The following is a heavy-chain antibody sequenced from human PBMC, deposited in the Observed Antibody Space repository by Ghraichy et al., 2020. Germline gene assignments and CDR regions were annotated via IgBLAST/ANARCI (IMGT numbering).Heavy chain of an antibody. Sequence: SGPTLVKPTQTLTLTCTFSGFSLSTSGVGVGWIRQPPGKALEWLALIYWNDDKRYSPSLKSRLTITKDTSKNQVVLTMTNMDPVDTATYYCAHRPALGCSSTSCSIYYYYGMDVWGQGTTVTVSS. V-gene: IGHV2-5*01. CDR3: AHRPALGCSSTSCSIYYYYGMDV. CDR1: GFSLSTSGVG. D-gene: IGHD2-2*01. CDR2: IYWNDDK. J-gene: IGHJ6*02.